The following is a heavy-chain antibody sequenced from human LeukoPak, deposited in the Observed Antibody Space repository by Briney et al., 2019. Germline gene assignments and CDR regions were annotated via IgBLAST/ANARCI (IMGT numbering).Heavy chain of an antibody. V-gene: IGHV3-7*03. J-gene: IGHJ6*03. Sequence: GGSLRLSCAASGLPFSSFWMSWARQAPGKGLEWVANIKGNGSEKHYVDSVKGRFTLSRDNTKNSLSLQMNSLRAEDTAVYYCARTVQLERPVPLRNYYYMDVWGKGTTVTISS. CDR1: GLPFSSFW. CDR2: IKGNGSEK. CDR3: ARTVQLERPVPLRNYYYMDV. D-gene: IGHD1-1*01.